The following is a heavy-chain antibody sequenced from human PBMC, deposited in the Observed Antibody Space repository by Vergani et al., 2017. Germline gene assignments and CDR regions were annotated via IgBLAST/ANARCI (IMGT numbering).Heavy chain of an antibody. J-gene: IGHJ4*02. V-gene: IGHV4-34*01. CDR2: INHSGST. D-gene: IGHD2-8*01. CDR3: ARGVCPDY. CDR1: GGSFSGYY. Sequence: QVQLQQWGAGLLKPSETLSLTCAVYGGSFSGYYWSWIRQPPGKGLEWIGEINHSGSTNYNPSLKSRVTISVDTSKNQFSLKLSSVTAADTAVCYCARGVCPDYWGQGTLVTVSS.